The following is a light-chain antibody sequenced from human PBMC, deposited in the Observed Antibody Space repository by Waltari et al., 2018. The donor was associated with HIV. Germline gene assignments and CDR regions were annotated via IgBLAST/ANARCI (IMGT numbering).Light chain of an antibody. J-gene: IGLJ2*01. V-gene: IGLV1-36*01. CDR1: SSNIGNNA. Sequence: QSVLTQPPSVSEAPRQRVTISCSGSSSNIGNNAVNWYQQLPGKAPKLLIYYDDLLPSGVSDRFSGSKSGTSASLAISGLQAEDEADYYGAAWDDSLNGPVFGGGTKLTVL. CDR3: AAWDDSLNGPV. CDR2: YDD.